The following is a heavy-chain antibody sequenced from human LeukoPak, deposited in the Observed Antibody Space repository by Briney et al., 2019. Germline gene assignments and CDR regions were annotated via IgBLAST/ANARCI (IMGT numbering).Heavy chain of an antibody. J-gene: IGHJ6*02. V-gene: IGHV3-48*02. CDR2: IAWDTITI. Sequence: GGSLRLSCVASGFTFSPYNMNWVRQAPGKGLEWVSYIAWDTITIYYADSVKGRSTISRDNAKNSLYLQMNSLRDEDTAVYYCARGGSYPYYYYYGMNVWGQGTTVTVSS. D-gene: IGHD1-26*01. CDR3: ARGGSYPYYYYYGMNV. CDR1: GFTFSPYN.